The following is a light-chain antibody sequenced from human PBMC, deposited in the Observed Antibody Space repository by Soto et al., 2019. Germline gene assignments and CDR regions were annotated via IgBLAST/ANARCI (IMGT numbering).Light chain of an antibody. Sequence: DIQMTQSPSSLSASVGDRVTITCRASQSISSYLNWYQQKPGQAPKLLIYAASSLHTRVPPRFSGSGSATDLTLTISSIQPEDFATDYSRQSYSTLRYTFGQGTKLQIK. V-gene: IGKV1-39*01. J-gene: IGKJ2*01. CDR2: AAS. CDR1: QSISSY. CDR3: RQSYSTLRYT.